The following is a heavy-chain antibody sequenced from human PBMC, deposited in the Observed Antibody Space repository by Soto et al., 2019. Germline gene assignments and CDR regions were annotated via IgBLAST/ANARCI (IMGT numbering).Heavy chain of an antibody. CDR2: INPSDSYT. CDR1: GYCFTSYW. V-gene: IGHV5-10-1*01. J-gene: IGHJ3*02. CDR3: VREQWLDRPAASDI. D-gene: IGHD6-19*01. Sequence: GASLKISCKGSGYCFTSYWINWVRQMPGKGLEWMGRINPSDSYTNYSPPFHGHVTISADKSISTAYLQSSSLTASDTAMYYCVREQWLDRPAASDIWCQGKIV.